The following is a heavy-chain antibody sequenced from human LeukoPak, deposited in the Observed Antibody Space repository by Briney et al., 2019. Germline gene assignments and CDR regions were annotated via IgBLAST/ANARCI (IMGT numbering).Heavy chain of an antibody. CDR3: ARAKQLVDY. CDR1: GGSISSSSYY. J-gene: IGHJ4*02. Sequence: PSEPLSLTCTVSGGSISSSSYYWGWIRQPPGKGLEGIGSIYYSGSTYYNPSLNSRVTISVDTSKNHFSLKLSSVTAADTAVYYCARAKQLVDYWGQGTLVTVSS. V-gene: IGHV4-39*07. CDR2: IYYSGST. D-gene: IGHD6-6*01.